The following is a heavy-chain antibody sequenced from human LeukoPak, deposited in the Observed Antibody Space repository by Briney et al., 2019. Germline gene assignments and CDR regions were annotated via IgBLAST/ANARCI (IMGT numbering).Heavy chain of an antibody. CDR2: IIWNSGSI. Sequence: AGRSLRPSCAPSGFSFDDYAIHSVRQDPGKGRGWVLGIIWNSGSIGYAASVKGGFTISRDNAKNSLYLQMKSLRAEDTALYYCSKDMMEAYYYYGMDVWGQGTTVTVSS. CDR3: SKDMMEAYYYYGMDV. D-gene: IGHD3-3*01. CDR1: GFSFDDYA. J-gene: IGHJ6*02. V-gene: IGHV3-9*01.